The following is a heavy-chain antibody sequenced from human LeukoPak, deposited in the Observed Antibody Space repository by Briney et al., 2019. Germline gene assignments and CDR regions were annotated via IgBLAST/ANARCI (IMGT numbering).Heavy chain of an antibody. D-gene: IGHD2-21*02. CDR2: IYSGGRT. V-gene: IGHV3-53*01. J-gene: IGHJ4*02. Sequence: GGSLRLSCEASGFIVSSNYMSWVRQAPGKGLEWVSVIYSGGRTYYADSVKGRFTISRDNSKSTLYLQMNSLRAEDTAVYYCARGDVYFDYWGQGTLVTVSS. CDR3: ARGDVYFDY. CDR1: GFIVSSNY.